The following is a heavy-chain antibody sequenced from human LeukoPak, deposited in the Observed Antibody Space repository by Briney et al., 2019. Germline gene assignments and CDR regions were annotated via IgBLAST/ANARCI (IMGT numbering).Heavy chain of an antibody. J-gene: IGHJ4*02. CDR1: GYTFTSYG. D-gene: IGHD3-10*01. CDR3: ARVAVRGVRGVLGY. CDR2: MNPNSGNT. V-gene: IGHV1-8*02. Sequence: ASVKVSCKASGYTFTSYGISWVRQAPGQGLEWMGWMNPNSGNTGYAQKFQGRVTMTRNTSISTAYMELSSLRSEDTAVYYCARVAVRGVRGVLGYWGQGTLVTVSS.